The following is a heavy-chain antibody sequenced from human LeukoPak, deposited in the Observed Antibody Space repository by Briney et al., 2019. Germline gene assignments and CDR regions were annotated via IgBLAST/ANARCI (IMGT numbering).Heavy chain of an antibody. D-gene: IGHD3-22*01. CDR3: ARDFSYYYDSSGLTSAFDI. CDR1: GYTFTSYG. J-gene: IGHJ3*02. Sequence: ASVKVSCKASGYTFTSYGISWVRQAPGQGLEWMGWISAYNGNTNYAQKLQGRVTMTTDTSTSTAYMELRSLRSDDTAVYYCARDFSYYYDSSGLTSAFDIWGQGTMVTVSS. CDR2: ISAYNGNT. V-gene: IGHV1-18*01.